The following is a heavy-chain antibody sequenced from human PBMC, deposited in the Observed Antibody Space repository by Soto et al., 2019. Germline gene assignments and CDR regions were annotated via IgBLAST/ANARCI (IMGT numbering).Heavy chain of an antibody. Sequence: PGESLKISCKGSGYSFTSYWIGWVRQMPGKGLEWMGIIYPGDSDTRYSSSFQGQVTISADKSISTAYMELSSLRSEDTAVYYCARGQYGDYYYYYYMDVWGKGTTVTVSS. V-gene: IGHV5-51*01. D-gene: IGHD4-17*01. CDR3: ARGQYGDYYYYYYMDV. CDR2: IYPGDSDT. J-gene: IGHJ6*03. CDR1: GYSFTSYW.